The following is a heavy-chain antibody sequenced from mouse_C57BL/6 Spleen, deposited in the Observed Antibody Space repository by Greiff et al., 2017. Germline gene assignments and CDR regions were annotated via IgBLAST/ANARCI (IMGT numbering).Heavy chain of an antibody. V-gene: IGHV1-18*01. CDR1: GYTFTGYN. CDR3: ARGDCTTSYFDY. J-gene: IGHJ2*01. D-gene: IGHD5-5*01. CDR2: INPNNGGT. Sequence: EVQLQQSGPELVKPGASVKIPCKASGYTFTGYNMDWVKQSHGKSLEWIGDINPNNGGTIYNQKFKGKATLTVDKSSSTAYMELRSLTSEDTAVYYCARGDCTTSYFDYWGQGTTLTVSS.